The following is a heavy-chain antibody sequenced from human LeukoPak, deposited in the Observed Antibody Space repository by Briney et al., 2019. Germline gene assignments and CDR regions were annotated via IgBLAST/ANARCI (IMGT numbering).Heavy chain of an antibody. CDR2: ISYDGSNK. Sequence: GRSLRLSCAASGFTFSSYAMHWVRQAPGKGLEWVAVISYDGSNKYYADSVKGRFTISRENAKNSLYLQMNSLRAGDTAVYYCATATRSGYYDYWGQGTLVTVSS. V-gene: IGHV3-30*14. CDR1: GFTFSSYA. D-gene: IGHD3-3*01. J-gene: IGHJ4*02. CDR3: ATATRSGYYDY.